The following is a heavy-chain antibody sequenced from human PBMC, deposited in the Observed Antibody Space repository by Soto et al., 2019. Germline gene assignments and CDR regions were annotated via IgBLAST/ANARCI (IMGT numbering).Heavy chain of an antibody. J-gene: IGHJ4*02. Sequence: QVQLVESGGGVVQPGRSLRLSCAASGFTFSGHGMHWVRQAPGKGLEWVGVIWYDGNNKCYADCVKGRFTISRDNSKNTLYLQMNSLRAEDTAVYYCARDADTSGYFHYSDYWGQGTLVTVSS. CDR2: IWYDGNNK. CDR1: GFTFSGHG. V-gene: IGHV3-33*01. CDR3: ARDADTSGYFHYSDY. D-gene: IGHD3-22*01.